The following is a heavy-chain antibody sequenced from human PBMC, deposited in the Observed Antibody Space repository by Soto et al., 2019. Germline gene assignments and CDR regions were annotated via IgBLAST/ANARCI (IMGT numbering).Heavy chain of an antibody. V-gene: IGHV4-59*01. CDR3: AQGGVRMDV. J-gene: IGHJ6*02. CDR2: IYYSGST. D-gene: IGHD3-16*01. Sequence: QVQLQASGPGLVKPSETLSLTCTVSGGSISSYYWSWIRQPPGKGLEWIGYIYYSGSTNYNPSLKSRVTISVDTSKNQFSLKLSSVTAADTAVYYCAQGGVRMDVRGQGTTVTVSS. CDR1: GGSISSYY.